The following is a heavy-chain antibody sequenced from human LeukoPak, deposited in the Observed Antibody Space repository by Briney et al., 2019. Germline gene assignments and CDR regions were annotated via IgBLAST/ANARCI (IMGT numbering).Heavy chain of an antibody. J-gene: IGHJ6*03. V-gene: IGHV4-34*01. CDR3: ARRGYGSGSYSALGMDV. CDR1: GGSFSGYY. CDR2: INHSGST. Sequence: SETLSLTCAVYGGSFSGYYWSWIRQPPGKGLEWIGEINHSGSTNYNPSLKSRVTISVDTSKNQFSLKLSSVTAADTAVYYCARRGYGSGSYSALGMDVWGKGTTVTISS. D-gene: IGHD3-10*01.